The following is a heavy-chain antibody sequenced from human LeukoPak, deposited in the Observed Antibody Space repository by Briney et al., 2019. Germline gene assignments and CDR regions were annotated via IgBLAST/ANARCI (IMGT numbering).Heavy chain of an antibody. D-gene: IGHD1-1*01. CDR3: ARDSGMTPQLSIDV. Sequence: PSETLSLTCTVSGGSISSGSYYWSWIRQPAGKGLEWIGRIYTSGSTNYNPSLKSRVTISVDTSKNQFSLKLSSVTAADTAVYYCARDSGMTPQLSIDVWGKGTTVTVSS. J-gene: IGHJ6*03. CDR1: GGSISSGSYY. CDR2: IYTSGST. V-gene: IGHV4-61*02.